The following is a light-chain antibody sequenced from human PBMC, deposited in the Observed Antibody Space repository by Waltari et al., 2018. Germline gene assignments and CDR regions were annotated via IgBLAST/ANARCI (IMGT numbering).Light chain of an antibody. V-gene: IGKV4-1*01. CDR2: WAS. J-gene: IGKJ2*03. Sequence: DIVMTQSPDSLAVSLGEGATTTCKSRKRIFYNSHNKHYLAWYQQKVGQPPKLLIYWASSRESGVPDRFSGSVSGTDFTLTISSLQAEDVAVYYCQQYYTAPYSFGQGTKLEIK. CDR3: QQYYTAPYS. CDR1: KRIFYNSHNKHY.